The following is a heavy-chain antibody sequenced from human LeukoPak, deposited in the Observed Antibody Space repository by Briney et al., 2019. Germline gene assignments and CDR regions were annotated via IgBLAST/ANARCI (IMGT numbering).Heavy chain of an antibody. J-gene: IGHJ4*02. Sequence: GESLKISCKGSGYSFTSYWIGWVRQAPGQGLEWMGIINPSGGSTSYAQKFQGRVTMTRDTSTSTVYMELSSLRSEDTAVYYCARAGGDYGDYNFDYWGQGTLVTVSS. CDR3: ARAGGDYGDYNFDY. D-gene: IGHD4-17*01. V-gene: IGHV1-46*01. CDR1: GYSFTSYW. CDR2: INPSGGST.